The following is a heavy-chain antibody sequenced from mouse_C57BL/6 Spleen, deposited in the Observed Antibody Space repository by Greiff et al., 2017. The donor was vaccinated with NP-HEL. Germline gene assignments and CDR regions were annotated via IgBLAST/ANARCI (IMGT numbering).Heavy chain of an antibody. CDR1: GYSFTGYF. CDR2: INPYNGDT. V-gene: IGHV1-20*01. D-gene: IGHD2-2*01. Sequence: EVQLQQSGPELVKPGDSVKISCKASGYSFTGYFMNWVMQSHGKSLEWIGRINPYNGDTFYNQKFKGKATLTVDKSSSTAHMGLRSLTSKDSAVYYCARGGATMVTTPYYYAMDYWGQGTSVTVSS. CDR3: ARGGATMVTTPYYYAMDY. J-gene: IGHJ4*01.